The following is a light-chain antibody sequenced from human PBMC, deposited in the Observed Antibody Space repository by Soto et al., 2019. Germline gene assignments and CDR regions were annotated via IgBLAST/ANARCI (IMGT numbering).Light chain of an antibody. V-gene: IGLV2-14*01. J-gene: IGLJ1*01. CDR3: SSYTSDSTYV. CDR1: STDVGRYNY. CDR2: DVS. Sequence: QSALTQPASVSGPPGQSITISCTGTSTDVGRYNYVSWYQQHPGKAPKLMIYDVSNRPSGVSSRFSGSKSGITASLTISGLQAEDEADYYCSSYTSDSTYVFGTGTKLTVL.